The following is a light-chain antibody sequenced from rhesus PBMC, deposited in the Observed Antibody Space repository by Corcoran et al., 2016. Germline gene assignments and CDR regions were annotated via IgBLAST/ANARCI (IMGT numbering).Light chain of an antibody. CDR1: QSVSSS. CDR2: GAS. V-gene: IGKV3-24*01. CDR3: LQHSNWPLT. J-gene: IGKJ4*01. Sequence: EIVMTQSPATLSLSPGERATLSCRASQSVSSSLAWYPQNPGQAPRLLIYGASSSAPGIPDRFSGSGSGTDVTLTISSLEPEDVAVYYCLQHSNWPLTFGGGTKVELK.